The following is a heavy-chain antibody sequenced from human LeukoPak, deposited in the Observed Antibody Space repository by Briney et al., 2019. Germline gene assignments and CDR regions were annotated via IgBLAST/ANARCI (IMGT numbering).Heavy chain of an antibody. V-gene: IGHV3-30*02. CDR3: AKERDTAMVTIDY. CDR1: GFTFSSYG. CDR2: IRYDGGNK. J-gene: IGHJ4*02. Sequence: GGSLRLSCAASGFTFSSYGMHWVRQAPGKGLEWGAFIRYDGGNKYYADSVKGRFTISRDNSKNTLYLQMNSLRAEDTAVYYCAKERDTAMVTIDYWGQGTLVTVSS. D-gene: IGHD5-18*01.